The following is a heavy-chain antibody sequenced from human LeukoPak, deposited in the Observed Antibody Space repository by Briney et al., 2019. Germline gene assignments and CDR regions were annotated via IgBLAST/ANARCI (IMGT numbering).Heavy chain of an antibody. J-gene: IGHJ4*02. V-gene: IGHV1-8*01. CDR1: GYTFTSYD. CDR3: ARDPRRGFAPVY. CDR2: MNPSSGNT. Sequence: ASVKVSCKASGYTFTSYDINWVRQATGQGPEWMGWMNPSSGNTGYAQRFQGRVSMTRDTSTNTAYLELSSLRSEDTAVYYCARDPRRGFAPVYWGQGTLVTVSS. D-gene: IGHD2-15*01.